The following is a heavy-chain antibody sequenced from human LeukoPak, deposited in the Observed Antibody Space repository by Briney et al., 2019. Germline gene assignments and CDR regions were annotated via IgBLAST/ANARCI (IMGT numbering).Heavy chain of an antibody. CDR3: ARSSTYDSSGYYYWFDP. V-gene: IGHV1-69*04. CDR2: IIPIFGIA. CDR1: GGTFSSYA. D-gene: IGHD3-22*01. Sequence: ASVKVSCKASGGTFSSYAISWVRQPPGQGLEWMGRIIPIFGIANYAQKFQGRVTITADKSTSTAYMELSSLRSEDTAVYYCARSSTYDSSGYYYWFDPWGQGTLVTVSS. J-gene: IGHJ5*02.